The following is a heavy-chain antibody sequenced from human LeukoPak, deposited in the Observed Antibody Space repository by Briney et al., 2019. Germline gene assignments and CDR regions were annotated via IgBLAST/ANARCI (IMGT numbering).Heavy chain of an antibody. Sequence: GASVKVSCKASGGTFSSYAISWVRQAPGQGLEWMGGFDPEDGETIYAQKFQGRVTMTEDTSTDTAYMELSSLRSEDTAVYYCATGLVGATDSDYWGQGTLVTVSS. J-gene: IGHJ4*02. D-gene: IGHD1-26*01. CDR1: GGTFSSYA. CDR3: ATGLVGATDSDY. V-gene: IGHV1-24*01. CDR2: FDPEDGET.